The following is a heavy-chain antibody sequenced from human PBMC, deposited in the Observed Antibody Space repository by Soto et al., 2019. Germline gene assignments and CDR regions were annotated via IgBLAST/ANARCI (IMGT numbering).Heavy chain of an antibody. CDR3: ARQYYYDSSGYLDY. J-gene: IGHJ4*02. CDR1: GFTFSSYS. CDR2: ISSSSYI. V-gene: IGHV3-21*01. Sequence: PGGSLRLSCAASGFTFSSYSMNWVRQAPGKGLEWVSSISSSSYIYYADSVKGRFTISRDNAKNSLYLQMNSLRAEDTAVYYCARQYYYDSSGYLDYWGQGTLVTVSS. D-gene: IGHD3-22*01.